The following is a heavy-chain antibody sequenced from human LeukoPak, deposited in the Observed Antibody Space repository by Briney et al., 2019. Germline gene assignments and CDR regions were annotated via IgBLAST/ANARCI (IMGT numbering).Heavy chain of an antibody. J-gene: IGHJ4*02. V-gene: IGHV3-66*01. D-gene: IGHD6-19*01. CDR1: GFTISSNY. CDR2: IYSGGST. CDR3: ARGGRYSSGPSFDY. Sequence: GGSLRLSCAASGFTISSNYMSWVRQAPGKGLEWVSVIYSGGSTYYADSVKGRFTISRDNSKNTLYLQMNSLRAEDTAVYYCARGGRYSSGPSFDYWGQGTLVTVSS.